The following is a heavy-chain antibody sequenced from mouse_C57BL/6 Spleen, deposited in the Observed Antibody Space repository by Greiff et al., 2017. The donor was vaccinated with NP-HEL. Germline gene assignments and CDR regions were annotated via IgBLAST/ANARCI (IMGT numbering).Heavy chain of an antibody. D-gene: IGHD2-5*01. Sequence: VQLQQSGPELVKPGASVKIPCKASGYTFTDYNMDWVKQSHGKSLEWIGDINPNNGGTIYNQKFKGKATLTVDKSSSTAYMELRSLTSEDTAVYYCARLYSNYEYYAMDYWGQGTSVTVSS. CDR3: ARLYSNYEYYAMDY. CDR2: INPNNGGT. CDR1: GYTFTDYN. J-gene: IGHJ4*01. V-gene: IGHV1-18*01.